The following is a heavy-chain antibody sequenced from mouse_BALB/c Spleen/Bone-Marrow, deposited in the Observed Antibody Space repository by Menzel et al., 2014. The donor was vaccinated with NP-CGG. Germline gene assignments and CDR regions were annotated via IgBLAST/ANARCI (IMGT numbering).Heavy chain of an antibody. CDR1: GFTFSNYW. D-gene: IGHD2-1*01. CDR3: VTYFDY. J-gene: IGHJ2*01. CDR2: IRLKSNNYAT. V-gene: IGHV6-6*02. Sequence: EVKLQESGGGLVRPGGSMKLSCVASGFTFSNYWMNWVRQSPEKGLEWIAEIRLKSNNYATQYAESVKGRFAISRDDSKSSVYLQMNNLRAEDSGIYYCVTYFDYWGQGTTLTVSS.